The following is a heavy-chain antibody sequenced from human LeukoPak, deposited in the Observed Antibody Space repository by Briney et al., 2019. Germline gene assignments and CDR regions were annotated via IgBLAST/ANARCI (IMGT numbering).Heavy chain of an antibody. J-gene: IGHJ4*02. CDR1: GFTFSSYS. Sequence: GGSLRLSCAASGFTFSSYSMNWVRQAPGKGPEWVSSISSSSYYIYYADSVKGRFTISRDNAKNSLYLQMNSLRAEDTAVYYCARDYDYAFDYWGQGTLVTVSS. D-gene: IGHD3-16*01. CDR3: ARDYDYAFDY. V-gene: IGHV3-21*06. CDR2: ISSSSYYI.